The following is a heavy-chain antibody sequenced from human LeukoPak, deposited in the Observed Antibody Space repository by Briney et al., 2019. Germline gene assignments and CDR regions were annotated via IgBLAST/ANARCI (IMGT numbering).Heavy chain of an antibody. CDR1: GFTFNAYY. J-gene: IGHJ4*02. CDR3: ARPDYYDPSYFDY. CDR2: INPNSGGT. D-gene: IGHD3-22*01. V-gene: IGHV1-2*02. Sequence: GASVKVSCKASGFTFNAYYIHWVRQAPGQGLEWMGWINPNSGGTNYAQKFQGRVTMTRDTSISTAYMELSRLRSDDTAVYYCARPDYYDPSYFDYWGQGTLVTVSS.